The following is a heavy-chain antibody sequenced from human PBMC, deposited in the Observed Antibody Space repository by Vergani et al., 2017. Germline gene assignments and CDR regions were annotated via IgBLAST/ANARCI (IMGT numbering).Heavy chain of an antibody. J-gene: IGHJ4*02. CDR2: IYNSGNG. D-gene: IGHD6-6*01. CDR3: ARRGWGSSVGYFDY. Sequence: QMQLQESGPGLVKASETLSLTCTVSGDSIISRSYYWGWIRQPPGKGLEWIGSIYNSGNGDSSSSLKSRVTISADTSKNQFSLRLTSVTAADTAVYYCARRGWGSSVGYFDYWGQGTLVTVSS. CDR1: GDSIISRSYY. V-gene: IGHV4-39*01.